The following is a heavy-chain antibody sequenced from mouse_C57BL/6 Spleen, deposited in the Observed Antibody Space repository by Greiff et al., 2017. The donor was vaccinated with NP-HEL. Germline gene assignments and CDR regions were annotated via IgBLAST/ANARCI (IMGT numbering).Heavy chain of an antibody. Sequence: EVQLQQSGGGLVKPGGSLKLSCAASGFTFSDYGMHWVRQAPEKGLEWVAYISSGSSTIYYADTVKGRFTISRDNAKNTLFLQMTSLRSEDTAMYYCARRVGYYYGSPYAMDYWGQGTSVTVSS. CDR2: ISSGSSTI. V-gene: IGHV5-17*01. D-gene: IGHD1-1*01. J-gene: IGHJ4*01. CDR3: ARRVGYYYGSPYAMDY. CDR1: GFTFSDYG.